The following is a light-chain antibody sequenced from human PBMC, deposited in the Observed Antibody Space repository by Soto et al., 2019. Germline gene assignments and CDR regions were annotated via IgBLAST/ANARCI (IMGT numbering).Light chain of an antibody. Sequence: EIVLTQSPATLSLSPGERATLSCRASQSVSSSLAWYQQKPGQAPRLLIYDASNGATGIPARFSGSGSGTDFTLTISSLEPEDFAVYYCHQPSDWPWTFGQGTKVEIK. CDR3: HQPSDWPWT. V-gene: IGKV3-11*01. CDR2: DAS. CDR1: QSVSSS. J-gene: IGKJ1*01.